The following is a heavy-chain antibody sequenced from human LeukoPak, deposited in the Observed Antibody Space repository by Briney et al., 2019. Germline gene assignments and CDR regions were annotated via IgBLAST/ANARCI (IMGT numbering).Heavy chain of an antibody. V-gene: IGHV4-59*01. CDR2: IYYSGST. Sequence: SETLSLTCTVSGGSISSYYWSWLRQPPGKGLEWIGYIYYSGSTNYNPSLKSRVTISVDTSKNQFSLKLSSVTAADTAVYYCARAGSLHGGYFDYWGQGTLVTVSS. J-gene: IGHJ4*02. CDR1: GGSISSYY. D-gene: IGHD1-26*01. CDR3: ARAGSLHGGYFDY.